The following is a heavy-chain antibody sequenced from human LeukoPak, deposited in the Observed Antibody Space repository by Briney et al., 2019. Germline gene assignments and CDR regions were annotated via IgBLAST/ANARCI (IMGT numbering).Heavy chain of an antibody. J-gene: IGHJ5*02. D-gene: IGHD7-27*01. CDR3: ARDSGPLFDP. Sequence: GGSLRLSCAASGFTFSSYAMHWVRQAPGKGLEWVAVISCDGSNKYYADSVKGRFTISRDNANNSLYLQMNDLRVEDTAVYYCARDSGPLFDPWGHGTLVTVSS. V-gene: IGHV3-30-3*01. CDR1: GFTFSSYA. CDR2: ISCDGSNK.